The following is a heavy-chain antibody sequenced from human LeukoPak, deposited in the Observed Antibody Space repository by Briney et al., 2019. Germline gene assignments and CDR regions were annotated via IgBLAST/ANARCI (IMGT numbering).Heavy chain of an antibody. V-gene: IGHV4-30-4*01. Sequence: SQTLSLTCTVSGGSISSDNYQWSWIRQPPGKGLEWIGYINYSGSTYCNPSLKSRVTISVDTSKNQFSLKLTSVTAADTAVYYCARYGSGSTWFDPWGQGTLVTVSS. CDR2: INYSGST. CDR3: ARYGSGSTWFDP. D-gene: IGHD3-10*01. J-gene: IGHJ5*02. CDR1: GGSISSDNYQ.